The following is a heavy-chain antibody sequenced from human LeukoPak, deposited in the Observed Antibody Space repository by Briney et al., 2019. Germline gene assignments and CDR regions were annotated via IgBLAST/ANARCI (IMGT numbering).Heavy chain of an antibody. V-gene: IGHV1-69*06. D-gene: IGHD5-18*01. CDR3: ARDRTAMANAFDI. Sequence: ASVRVSCKASGGTFSSYAISWVRQAPGQGLEWMGGIIPIFGTANYAQKFQGRVTITADKSTSTDYMELSSLRSEDTAVYYCARDRTAMANAFDIWGQGTMVTVSS. CDR1: GGTFSSYA. CDR2: IIPIFGTA. J-gene: IGHJ3*02.